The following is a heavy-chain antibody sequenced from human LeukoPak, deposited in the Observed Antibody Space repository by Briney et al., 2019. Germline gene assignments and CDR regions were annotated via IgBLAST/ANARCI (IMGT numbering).Heavy chain of an antibody. J-gene: IGHJ4*02. Sequence: SETLSLTCTVSGGSISSSSYYWGWIRQPPGKGLEWIGSIYYSGSTYYNPSLKSRVTISVDTSKNQFSLKLSSVTAADTAVYYCARGNPQWLVSPFDYWGQGTLVTVSS. CDR3: ARGNPQWLVSPFDY. CDR2: IYYSGST. D-gene: IGHD6-19*01. CDR1: GGSISSSSYY. V-gene: IGHV4-39*07.